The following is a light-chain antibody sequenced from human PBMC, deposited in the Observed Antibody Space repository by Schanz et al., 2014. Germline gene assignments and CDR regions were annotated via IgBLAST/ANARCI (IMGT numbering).Light chain of an antibody. CDR2: EAS. V-gene: IGLV2-8*01. CDR1: SSDVGGYNY. Sequence: QSALTQPASVSGSPGQSITISCTGTSSDVGGYNYVSWYQHHPGKAPNLMIYEASKRPSGVSNRFSGSKSGNTASLTVSGLQAEDEADYYCSSYAGSNNPVVFGGGTKLTVL. J-gene: IGLJ2*01. CDR3: SSYAGSNNPVV.